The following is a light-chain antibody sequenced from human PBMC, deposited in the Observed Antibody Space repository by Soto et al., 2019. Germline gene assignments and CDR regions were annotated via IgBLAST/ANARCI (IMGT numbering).Light chain of an antibody. Sequence: EIVLTQSPGTLSLSPGERATLSCMSSHSVSSSYLAWYQQKPGQAPRLLIYDASNRATGIPARFSGSGSGTDFTLTISSLEPEDFAVYYCQHRKTFGQGTKVDIK. CDR3: QHRKT. CDR1: HSVSSSY. V-gene: IGKV3-11*01. J-gene: IGKJ1*01. CDR2: DAS.